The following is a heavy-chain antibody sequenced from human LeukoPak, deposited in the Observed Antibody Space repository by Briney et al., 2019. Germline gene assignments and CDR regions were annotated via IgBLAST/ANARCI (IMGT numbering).Heavy chain of an antibody. CDR2: IIPILGIA. V-gene: IGHV1-69*04. CDR3: ARGDSSGYEIDY. Sequence: VASVKVSCKASGGTSSSYAISWVRQAPGQGLEWMGRIIPILGIANYAQKFQGRVTITADKSTSTAYMELSSLRSEDTAVYYCARGDSSGYEIDYWGQGTLVTVSS. D-gene: IGHD3-22*01. CDR1: GGTSSSYA. J-gene: IGHJ4*02.